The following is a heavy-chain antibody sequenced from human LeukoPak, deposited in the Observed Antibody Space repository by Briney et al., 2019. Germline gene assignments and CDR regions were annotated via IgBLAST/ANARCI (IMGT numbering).Heavy chain of an antibody. J-gene: IGHJ4*02. Sequence: GGSLRLSCAASGFTVSSNYMSWVRQAPGKGLEWVSVIYSGGSTYYADSVKGRFTISRDNSKNTLYLQMNSLRAEDTAVYYCARGPPKSKKAIDYWSQGTLVTVSS. V-gene: IGHV3-66*01. CDR2: IYSGGST. CDR3: ARGPPKSKKAIDY. CDR1: GFTVSSNY.